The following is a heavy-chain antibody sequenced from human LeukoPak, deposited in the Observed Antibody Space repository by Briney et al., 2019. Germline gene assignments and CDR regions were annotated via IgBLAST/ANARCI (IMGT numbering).Heavy chain of an antibody. D-gene: IGHD3-22*01. Sequence: GASVKVSCKASGYTFTGYYMHWVRQAPGQGLEGMGWINPNSGDTNYAQKFQGRVTMTRDTSISTAYMELSRLRSDDTAVYYCARDGQTYYYDSSGYYGGYNWFDPWGQGTLVTVSS. CDR3: ARDGQTYYYDSSGYYGGYNWFDP. V-gene: IGHV1-2*02. CDR2: INPNSGDT. J-gene: IGHJ5*02. CDR1: GYTFTGYY.